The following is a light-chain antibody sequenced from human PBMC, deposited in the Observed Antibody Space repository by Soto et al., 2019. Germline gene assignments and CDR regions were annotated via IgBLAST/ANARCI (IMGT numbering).Light chain of an antibody. Sequence: SVRKQPPYGSRSPGRSVALSCPGTSSDVGSYNRVSWYQQPPGAAPKLMIYEVSNRPSGVPDRFSGSKSGNTASLTISGLQAEEEADYYCNTYVGSRTYVFGTGTKVPVL. CDR1: SSDVGSYNR. J-gene: IGLJ1*01. V-gene: IGLV2-18*02. CDR2: EVS. CDR3: NTYVGSRTYV.